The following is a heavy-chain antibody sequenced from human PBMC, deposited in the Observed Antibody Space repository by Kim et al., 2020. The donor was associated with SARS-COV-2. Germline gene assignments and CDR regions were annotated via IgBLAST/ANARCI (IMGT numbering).Heavy chain of an antibody. V-gene: IGHV4-34*01. CDR3: SRVVTVSGAGGSLDV. D-gene: IGHD3-3*01. J-gene: IGHJ6*02. CDR2: THHTRGA. Sequence: SETLSLTCAIFNGSFSGYFWAWIRQSPGKGLEWLGETHHTRGATYDPSRQSRVTMSVDTSKTEFSLKVTSVTAADSGVYYCSRVVTVSGAGGSLDVWGQG. CDR1: NGSFSGYF.